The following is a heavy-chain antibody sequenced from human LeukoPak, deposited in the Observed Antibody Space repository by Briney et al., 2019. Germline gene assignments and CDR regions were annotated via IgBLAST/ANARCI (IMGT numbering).Heavy chain of an antibody. V-gene: IGHV4-59*10. CDR3: ARPGSGVAVAGTYDY. Sequence: SETLSLTCAVYGGSFSGYYWSWIRQPAGKGLEWIGRISTSGSTNYNPSLKSRVTMSVDTSKKQFSLKLSSVTAADTAVYYCARPGSGVAVAGTYDYWGQGTLVTVSS. J-gene: IGHJ4*02. CDR1: GGSFSGYY. D-gene: IGHD6-19*01. CDR2: ISTSGST.